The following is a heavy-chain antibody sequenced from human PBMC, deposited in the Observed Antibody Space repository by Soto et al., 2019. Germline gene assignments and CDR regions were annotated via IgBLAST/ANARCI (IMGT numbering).Heavy chain of an antibody. V-gene: IGHV4-59*01. CDR2: VYNSGST. J-gene: IGHJ4*02. D-gene: IGHD6-13*01. Sequence: GKGLEWIGYVYNSGSTNYNPSLKSRVTISEDTSKSQFSLKVNSMTAADTAVYYCARYRREAVAGYTLDNWGQGILVTVSS. CDR3: ARYRREAVAGYTLDN.